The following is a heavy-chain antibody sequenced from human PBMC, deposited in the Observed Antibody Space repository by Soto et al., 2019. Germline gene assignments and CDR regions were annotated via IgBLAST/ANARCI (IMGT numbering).Heavy chain of an antibody. CDR3: AIRKVIKGSYSSDFDY. CDR1: GGTFSSYA. D-gene: IGHD1-26*01. Sequence: SVKLSCKASGGTFSSYASSWVRQAPGQGLGWMGGIIPIFGTANYAQKFQGRVTITADESTSTAYMELSSLRSEDTAVYYCAIRKVIKGSYSSDFDYWGQGTLVIV. CDR2: IIPIFGTA. J-gene: IGHJ4*02. V-gene: IGHV1-69*13.